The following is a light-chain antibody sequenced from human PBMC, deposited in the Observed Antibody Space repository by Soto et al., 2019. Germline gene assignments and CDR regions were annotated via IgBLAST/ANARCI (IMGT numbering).Light chain of an antibody. CDR1: SSNVGSYNL. V-gene: IGLV2-23*01. J-gene: IGLJ2*01. CDR3: CSYAGDDTMI. CDR2: EGT. Sequence: QSVLTQPASVSGSPGQSITISCTGTSSNVGSYNLVSWYRQHPGEAPKLMLYEGTRRPSGVSSRFSGSKSGITASLTISGLQAGNEADYYCCSYAGDDTMIFGGGTKVTVL.